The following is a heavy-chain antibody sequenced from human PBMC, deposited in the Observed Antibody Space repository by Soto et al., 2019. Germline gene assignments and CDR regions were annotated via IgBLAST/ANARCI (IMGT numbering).Heavy chain of an antibody. D-gene: IGHD3-22*01. V-gene: IGHV1-69*01. J-gene: IGHJ4*02. Sequence: QVQLVQSGAEVRKPGSSVKVSCKASGGTFSRHAFSWVRQAPGQGLEWMGGIIPIFGTANHAQKFQGRVTIIADESTSTVDMELSSLRSEDTAMYYCARGWGYDSNDYYYAYWGQGTLVIVSS. CDR2: IIPIFGTA. CDR3: ARGWGYDSNDYYYAY. CDR1: GGTFSRHA.